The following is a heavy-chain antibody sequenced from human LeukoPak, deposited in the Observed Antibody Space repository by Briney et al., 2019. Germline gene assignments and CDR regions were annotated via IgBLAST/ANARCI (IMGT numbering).Heavy chain of an antibody. J-gene: IGHJ4*02. Sequence: ASVKVSCKASGYTFTGYYMHWVRQAPGQGLEWMGWINPNSGGTNYAQKFQGRVTMTRDTSISTAYMELSRLRSDDTAVYYCARETRGYYYDSSGYQDYWGQGTLVTVPS. CDR3: ARETRGYYYDSSGYQDY. CDR2: INPNSGGT. D-gene: IGHD3-22*01. V-gene: IGHV1-2*02. CDR1: GYTFTGYY.